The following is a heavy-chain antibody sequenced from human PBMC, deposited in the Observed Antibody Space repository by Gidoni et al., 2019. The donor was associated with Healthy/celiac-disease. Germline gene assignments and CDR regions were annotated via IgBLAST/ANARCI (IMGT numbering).Heavy chain of an antibody. J-gene: IGHJ4*02. CDR2: INPNSGGT. Sequence: QVQLVQSGAEVKQPGASVKVSCKASGYTFTGYYMHWVRQAPGQGLEWMGWINPNSGGTNYAQKFQGRVTMTRDTSISTAYMELSRLRSDDTAVYYCARGGAKWKSQSALAFDYWGQGTLVTVSS. V-gene: IGHV1-2*02. CDR3: ARGGAKWKSQSALAFDY. D-gene: IGHD1-20*01. CDR1: GYTFTGYY.